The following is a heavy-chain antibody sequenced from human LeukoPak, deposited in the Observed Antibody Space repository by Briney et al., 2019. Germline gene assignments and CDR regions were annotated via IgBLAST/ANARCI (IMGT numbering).Heavy chain of an antibody. CDR1: GFSFSRFG. CDR3: ARVAAGYSVNYFDN. J-gene: IGHJ4*02. Sequence: GGSLRLSCVASGFSFSRFGMNWVRQAPGKGLEWISHISSTSGDVYYADSVKGRFTISRDNVENSLYLQMNSLRDEDTAVYYCARVAAGYSVNYFDNWGQGTLVTVSS. CDR2: ISSTSGDV. V-gene: IGHV3-48*02. D-gene: IGHD4-23*01.